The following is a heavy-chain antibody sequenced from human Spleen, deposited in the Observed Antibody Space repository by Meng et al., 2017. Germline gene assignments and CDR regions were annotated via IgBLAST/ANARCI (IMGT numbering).Heavy chain of an antibody. CDR3: SGHVDY. V-gene: IGHV3-15*01. CDR1: GFTFSNAW. Sequence: GESLKISCAASGFTFSNAWMTWVRQAPGKGLEWIGRMKSNVDGGTDDYAAAVKGRFFSSRDDSENTFYLKMNSLKTEDTAVYYCSGHVDYWGRGTLVTVSS. CDR2: MKSNVDGGTD. J-gene: IGHJ4*01.